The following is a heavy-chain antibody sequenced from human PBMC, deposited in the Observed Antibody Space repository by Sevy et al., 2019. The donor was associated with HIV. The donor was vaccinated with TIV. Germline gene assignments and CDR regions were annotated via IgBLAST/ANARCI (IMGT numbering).Heavy chain of an antibody. CDR1: EFTFGDYA. CDR3: TRDFRIALLGVAKRLRYYYGMDV. V-gene: IGHV3-49*03. Sequence: GGSLRLSCTASEFTFGDYAMSWFRQAPGKGLEWVGFIRSKVYGGTTDYAASVKGRFIISRDDSKTIAYLQMNSLKTEDTAMYYCTRDFRIALLGVAKRLRYYYGMDVWGQGTPVTVSS. CDR2: IRSKVYGGTT. J-gene: IGHJ6*02. D-gene: IGHD3-3*01.